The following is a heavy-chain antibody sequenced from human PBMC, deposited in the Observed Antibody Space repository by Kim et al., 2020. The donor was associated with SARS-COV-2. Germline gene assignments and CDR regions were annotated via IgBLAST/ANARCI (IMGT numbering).Heavy chain of an antibody. J-gene: IGHJ4*02. Sequence: GGSLRLSCAASGFIFSSYAMHWVRQPPGKGLEWVAIISNDGTNKYYADSVKGRFTISRDNSKSTLYLQMNSLRDEDTAVYYCARDPGYSSPEYIDYWGQG. D-gene: IGHD6-13*01. CDR1: GFIFSSYA. V-gene: IGHV3-30*03. CDR3: ARDPGYSSPEYIDY. CDR2: ISNDGTNK.